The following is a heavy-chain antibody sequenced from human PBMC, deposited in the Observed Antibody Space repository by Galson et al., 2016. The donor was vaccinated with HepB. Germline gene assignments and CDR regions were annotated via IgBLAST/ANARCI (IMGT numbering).Heavy chain of an antibody. CDR3: ARTSEDYGDFDAFDI. Sequence: SLRLSCAASGLTLSRYGMHWVHQAPGKGLEWVALIWHDGSNKYYADSVKGRFTISRDNSKNTVYLQMNSLRAEDTAVYYCARTSEDYGDFDAFDIWGQGTMVTVSS. CDR2: IWHDGSNK. CDR1: GLTLSRYG. V-gene: IGHV3-33*08. J-gene: IGHJ3*02. D-gene: IGHD4-17*01.